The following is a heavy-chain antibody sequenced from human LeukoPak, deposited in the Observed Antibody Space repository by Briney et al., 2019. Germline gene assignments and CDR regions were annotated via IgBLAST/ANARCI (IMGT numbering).Heavy chain of an antibody. CDR1: GFTFSSYT. D-gene: IGHD3-10*01. V-gene: IGHV3-7*01. CDR2: IKPDGTTE. CDR3: ARDKSAAADYYFDF. J-gene: IGHJ4*02. Sequence: PGGSLRLSCAASGFTFSSYTMSWVRQAPGKGLEWVANIKPDGTTEFYVDSVKGRFTISRDNSKNTLYLQMTSLRTDDTAVYYCARDKSAAADYYFDFWGQGTLVTVSS.